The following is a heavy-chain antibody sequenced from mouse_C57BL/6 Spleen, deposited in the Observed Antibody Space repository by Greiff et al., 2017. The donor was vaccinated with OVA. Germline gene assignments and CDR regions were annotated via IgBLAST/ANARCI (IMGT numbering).Heavy chain of an antibody. V-gene: IGHV5-17*01. CDR2: ISSGSSTI. J-gene: IGHJ4*01. CDR1: GFTFSDYG. CDR3: ARGSNYEKGAMDY. Sequence: EVKLMESGGGLVKPGGSLKLSCAASGFTFSDYGMHWVRQAPEKGLEWVAYISSGSSTIYYADTVKGRFTISRDNAKNTLFLQMTSLRSEDTAMYYCARGSNYEKGAMDYWGQGTSVTVSS. D-gene: IGHD2-5*01.